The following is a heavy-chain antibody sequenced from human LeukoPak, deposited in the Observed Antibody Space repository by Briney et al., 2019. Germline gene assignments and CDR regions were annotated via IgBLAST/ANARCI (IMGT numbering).Heavy chain of an antibody. CDR3: AKGGDYSTSSELDF. J-gene: IGHJ4*02. CDR2: ISGSGGST. D-gene: IGHD6-6*01. V-gene: IGHV3-23*01. CDR1: GFTFGTYA. Sequence: GGSLRLSCAASGFTFGTYAMTWVRQAPGKGLEWVSAISGSGGSTYYADSVKGRFTISRDNSKNTLFLQMNSLRPDDTAVYYCAKGGDYSTSSELDFWGQGTLATVSS.